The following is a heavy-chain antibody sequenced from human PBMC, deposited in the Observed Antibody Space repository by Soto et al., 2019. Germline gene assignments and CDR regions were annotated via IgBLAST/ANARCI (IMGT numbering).Heavy chain of an antibody. CDR1: GFTFSTYA. Sequence: GGSLRLSCAASGFTFSTYAMSWVRQAPGKGPEWVSAISGSGGTTYYADSVKGRFTLSRDNSKDTLYLQMNSLRAEDTALYFCAKHFSGSDLFDHCGQATQVTVPS. CDR2: ISGSGGTT. D-gene: IGHD1-26*01. CDR3: AKHFSGSDLFDH. J-gene: IGHJ4*01. V-gene: IGHV3-23*01.